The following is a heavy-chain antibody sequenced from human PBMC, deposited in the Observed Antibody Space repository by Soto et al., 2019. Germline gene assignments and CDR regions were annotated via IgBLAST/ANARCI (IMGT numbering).Heavy chain of an antibody. CDR1: GFNVTTNY. V-gene: IGHV3-53*01. Sequence: GGSLILSCAASGFNVTTNYVIWVRQAPGKALEWVSALYSGGNPYYADSLRGRLSVSSDASKNTVDLQIDSLTTDDTAVYYCARGQFSSGWYRGNWFDPWGRGTLVTVSS. J-gene: IGHJ5*02. CDR2: LYSGGNP. CDR3: ARGQFSSGWYRGNWFDP. D-gene: IGHD6-19*01.